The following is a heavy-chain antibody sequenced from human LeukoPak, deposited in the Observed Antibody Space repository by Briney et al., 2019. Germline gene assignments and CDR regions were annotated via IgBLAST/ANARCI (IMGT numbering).Heavy chain of an antibody. CDR1: GYTLTELS. J-gene: IGHJ5*02. Sequence: ASVKASCXVSGYTLTELSMHWVRQAPGKGLEWMGGFDPEDGETIYAQKFQGRVTMTEDTSTDTAYMELSSLRSEDTAVYYCAILGERSGGSCYSWFDPWGQGTLVTVSS. V-gene: IGHV1-24*01. CDR2: FDPEDGET. CDR3: AILGERSGGSCYSWFDP. D-gene: IGHD2-15*01.